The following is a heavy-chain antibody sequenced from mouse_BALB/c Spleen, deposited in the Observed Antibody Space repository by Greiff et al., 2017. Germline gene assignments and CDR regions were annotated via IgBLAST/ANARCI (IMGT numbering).Heavy chain of an antibody. D-gene: IGHD2-3*01. Sequence: QVQLQQSAAELARPGASVKMSCKASGYTFTSYTMHWVKQRPGQGLEWIGYINPSSGYTEYNQKFKDKTTLTADKSSSTAYMQLSSLTSEDSAVYYCARGWLLGVPFAYWGQGTLVTVSA. CDR1: GYTFTSYT. CDR2: INPSSGYT. CDR3: ARGWLLGVPFAY. J-gene: IGHJ3*01. V-gene: IGHV1-4*02.